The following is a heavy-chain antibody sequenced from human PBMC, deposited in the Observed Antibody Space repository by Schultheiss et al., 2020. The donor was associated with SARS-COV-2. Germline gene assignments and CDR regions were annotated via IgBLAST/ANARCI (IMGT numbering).Heavy chain of an antibody. V-gene: IGHV1-2*02. CDR2: IIPILGIA. J-gene: IGHJ5*02. Sequence: ASVKVSCKASGYTFTSYYMHWVRQAPGQGLEWMGRIIPILGIANYAQKFQGRVTITRNTSISTAYMELSRLRSDDTAVYYCARDRADFWSNWFDPWGQGTLVTVSS. CDR1: GYTFTSYY. CDR3: ARDRADFWSNWFDP. D-gene: IGHD3-3*01.